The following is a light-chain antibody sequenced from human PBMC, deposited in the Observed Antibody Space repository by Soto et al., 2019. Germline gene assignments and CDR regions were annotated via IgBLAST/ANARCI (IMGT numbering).Light chain of an antibody. CDR2: EAT. CDR3: CSFAGGATFV. CDR1: SNDVGGYDL. Sequence: QSALTQPASVSGSPGQSITISCSGTSNDVGGYDLVSWYQQHPGKAPRLIIYEATKRPSGFSDRFSASKSGNTASLTISALQAEDEAYYSCCSFAGGATFVFGGGTKLTVL. J-gene: IGLJ2*01. V-gene: IGLV2-23*02.